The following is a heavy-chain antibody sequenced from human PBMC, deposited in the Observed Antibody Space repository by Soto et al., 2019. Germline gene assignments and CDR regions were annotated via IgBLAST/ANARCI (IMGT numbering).Heavy chain of an antibody. Sequence: EVQLLESGGGLGRPGGSLRLSCTTSGFPFSNFAMSWVRQAPGKGLEWVSTIGGRADNTYYVDPVKGRFTISRDMSNSTLFLQLNSLGGEDTAVYYCAMGFEFGELSYRGQGTPVSVSS. CDR2: IGGRADNT. CDR1: GFPFSNFA. D-gene: IGHD3-10*01. J-gene: IGHJ4*02. V-gene: IGHV3-23*01. CDR3: AMGFEFGELSY.